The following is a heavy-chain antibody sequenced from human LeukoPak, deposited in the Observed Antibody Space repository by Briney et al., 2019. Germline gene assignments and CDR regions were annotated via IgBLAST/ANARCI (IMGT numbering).Heavy chain of an antibody. CDR2: IYYSGNS. V-gene: IGHV4-59*01. J-gene: IGHJ4*02. CDR1: GGSISGYY. D-gene: IGHD6-13*01. Sequence: SETLSLTCTVSGGSISGYYWSWIRQPPGRGLEWIGYIYYSGNSNYNPSLKSRVTISADTSKNQFSLNLSSVTAADTAVYYCAKDRQQQLVLDYFDYWGQGTLVTVSS. CDR3: AKDRQQQLVLDYFDY.